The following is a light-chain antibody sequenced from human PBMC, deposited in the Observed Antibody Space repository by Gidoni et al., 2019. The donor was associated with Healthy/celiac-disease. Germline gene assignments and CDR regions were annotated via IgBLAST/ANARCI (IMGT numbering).Light chain of an antibody. J-gene: IGKJ1*01. Sequence: DIQMTQSPSSLSASVGDRVTITCRASQSISNYLNWYQQKPGKAPKLLIYAASSLQSGVPSRFSGSGSGTDFTLTISSLQPEDFATYYCQQSYSTLATFXQXTKVEIK. CDR3: QQSYSTLAT. CDR1: QSISNY. V-gene: IGKV1-39*01. CDR2: AAS.